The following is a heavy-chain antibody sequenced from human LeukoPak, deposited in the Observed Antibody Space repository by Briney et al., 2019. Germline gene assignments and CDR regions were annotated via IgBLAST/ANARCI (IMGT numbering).Heavy chain of an antibody. Sequence: SVKVSCKASGGTFSSYAISWVRQAPGQGLEWMGGIIPIFGTANYAQKFQGRVTITADESTSTAYMELSSLRSEDTAVYYGARQLLLEDTAMENWFDPWDQGTLVTVSS. J-gene: IGHJ5*02. CDR3: ARQLLLEDTAMENWFDP. V-gene: IGHV1-69*13. CDR2: IIPIFGTA. D-gene: IGHD5-18*01. CDR1: GGTFSSYA.